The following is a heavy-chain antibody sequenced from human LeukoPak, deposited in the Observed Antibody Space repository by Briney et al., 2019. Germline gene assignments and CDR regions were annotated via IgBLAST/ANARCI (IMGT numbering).Heavy chain of an antibody. J-gene: IGHJ4*02. D-gene: IGHD3-10*01. V-gene: IGHV2-5*02. CDR3: ARQNFFTSGTYYTHFNY. CDR1: GFSLRSPEVG. CDR2: LYRDDDK. Sequence: SAPTVVKPTQTLTLTCTFSGFSLRSPEVGVVWIPQPPVKALEWIGLLYRDDDKRYSPSLKNRLTITKDTSKNQVVLTMISVDPVNTATYYCARQNFFTSGTYYTHFNYWGQGTLVTVSS.